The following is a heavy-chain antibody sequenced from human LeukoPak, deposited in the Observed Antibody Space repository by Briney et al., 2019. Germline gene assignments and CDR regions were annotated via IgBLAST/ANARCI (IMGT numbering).Heavy chain of an antibody. J-gene: IGHJ4*02. D-gene: IGHD5-12*01. CDR1: GFTFSSYA. Sequence: PGRSLRLSCAASGFTFSSYAMHWVRQAPGEGLEWVAVISYDGSNKYFADSVKGRFTISRDNSKNTLFLQMNSLRAEDTAVYYCARGPSGYHNTGGQGTLVTVSS. V-gene: IGHV3-30*04. CDR2: ISYDGSNK. CDR3: ARGPSGYHNT.